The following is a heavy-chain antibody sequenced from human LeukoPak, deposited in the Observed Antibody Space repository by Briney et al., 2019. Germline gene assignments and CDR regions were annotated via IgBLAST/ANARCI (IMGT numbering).Heavy chain of an antibody. CDR3: TKDWTHSVPY. V-gene: IGHV3-73*01. CDR2: IRSKPNGHAT. D-gene: IGHD3/OR15-3a*01. J-gene: IGHJ4*02. Sequence: GGSLRLSCAASGFTFSDSGLHWVRQASGKGLEWVGHIRSKPNGHATTYAASVKGRFTISRDDSKNTAYLQMNSLKIEDTAVYYCTKDWTHSVPYWGQGTLVAVSS. CDR1: GFTFSDSG.